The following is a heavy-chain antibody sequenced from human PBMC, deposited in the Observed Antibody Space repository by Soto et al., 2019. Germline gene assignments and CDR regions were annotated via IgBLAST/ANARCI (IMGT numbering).Heavy chain of an antibody. J-gene: IGHJ4*02. V-gene: IGHV3-30*03. CDR1: GFTFTSFG. CDR3: ARDQQEMDQVALGY. CDR2: ISYDGNDE. Sequence: GGSLRLSCAASGFTFTSFGMHWVRQAPGKGLEWVAVISYDGNDESYGDSVKGRFTISRDKSKNTLYLQMNSLRDEDSAVYFCARDQQEMDQVALGYWGPG. D-gene: IGHD7-27*01.